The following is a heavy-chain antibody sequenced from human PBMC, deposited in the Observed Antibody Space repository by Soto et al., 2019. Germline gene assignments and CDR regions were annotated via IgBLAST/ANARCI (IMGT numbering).Heavy chain of an antibody. D-gene: IGHD2-15*01. CDR2: INAGNGNT. J-gene: IGHJ3*02. CDR1: GYTFTSYA. Sequence: ASVKVSCKASGYTFTSYAMHWVRQAPGQRLEWMGWINAGNGNTKYSQKFQGRVTITRDTSASTAYKELSSLRSEDTAVYYCARDPRYCSGGSCIGDAFDIWGQGTMVTVSS. V-gene: IGHV1-3*01. CDR3: ARDPRYCSGGSCIGDAFDI.